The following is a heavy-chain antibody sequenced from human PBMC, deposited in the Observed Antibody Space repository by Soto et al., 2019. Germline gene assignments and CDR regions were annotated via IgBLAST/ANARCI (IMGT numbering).Heavy chain of an antibody. CDR1: GFIVSRNY. CDR2: IYSSGST. J-gene: IGHJ4*02. CDR3: AKDSPSYTTSPFYFDS. V-gene: IGHV3-53*01. Sequence: GGSLRLSCTASGFIVSRNYMSWVRQAPGKGLQWVSMIYSSGSTYYADSAKGRFAISRDSSKNTLYLQMNSLRADDTAVFYCAKDSPSYTTSPFYFDSWGQGTLVTVSS. D-gene: IGHD2-2*02.